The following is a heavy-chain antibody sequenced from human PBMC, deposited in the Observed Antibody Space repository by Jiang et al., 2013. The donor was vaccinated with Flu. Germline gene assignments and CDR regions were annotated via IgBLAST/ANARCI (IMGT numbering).Heavy chain of an antibody. CDR1: GYTFTSYA. D-gene: IGHD4-11*01. CDR3: ARDMKGRYSNYVRHWFDP. J-gene: IGHJ5*02. V-gene: IGHV1-3*01. CDR2: INAGNGNT. Sequence: SGAEVKKPGASVKVSCKASGYTFTSYAMHWVRQAPGQRLEWMGWINAGNGNTKYSQKFQGRVTITRDTSASTAYMELSSLRSEDTAVYYCARDMKGRYSNYVRHWFDPWGQGTLVTVSS.